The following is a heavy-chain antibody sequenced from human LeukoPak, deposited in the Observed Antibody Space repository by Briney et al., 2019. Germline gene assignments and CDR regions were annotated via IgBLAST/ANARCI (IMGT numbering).Heavy chain of an antibody. D-gene: IGHD3-10*01. CDR2: IYSGGST. CDR3: ARTGSYYYYFDY. CDR1: GFSVSSNY. Sequence: GGSLRLSCAASGFSVSSNYMSWVRQAPGKGLEWVSVIYSGGSTYYADSVKGRFTISRDNSKNTLYLQMNSLRAEDTAVYYCARTGSYYYYFDYWGQGTLVTVSS. V-gene: IGHV3-53*01. J-gene: IGHJ4*02.